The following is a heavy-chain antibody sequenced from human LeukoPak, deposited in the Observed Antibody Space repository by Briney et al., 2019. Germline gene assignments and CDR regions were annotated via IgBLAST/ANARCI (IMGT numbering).Heavy chain of an antibody. J-gene: IGHJ4*02. D-gene: IGHD6-13*01. CDR2: ISSNSSNI. CDR1: GFTFSSYS. V-gene: IGHV3-21*01. CDR3: ARDEQQLVRD. Sequence: GGSLRLSCAASGFTFSSYSMNWVRQAPGKGLEWVSSISSNSSNIYYADSVKGRFTISRDNAKNTLYLQMNSLRAEDTAVYYCARDEQQLVRDWGQGTLVTVSS.